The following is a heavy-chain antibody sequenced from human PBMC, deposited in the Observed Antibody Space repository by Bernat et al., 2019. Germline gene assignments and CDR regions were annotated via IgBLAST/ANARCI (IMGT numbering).Heavy chain of an antibody. CDR2: ISGSGGST. CDR1: GFTFSSYA. J-gene: IGHJ4*02. D-gene: IGHD3-9*01. Sequence: EVQLLESGGGLVQPGGSLRLSCAASGFTFSSYAMSWVRQAPGKGLEWVSAISGSGGSTYYADSVKGRFTISRDNSKNTLYRQMNSLRAEETAVYYCAKEMNYDILTSYRVFDYWGQGNLVTVSS. V-gene: IGHV3-23*01. CDR3: AKEMNYDILTSYRVFDY.